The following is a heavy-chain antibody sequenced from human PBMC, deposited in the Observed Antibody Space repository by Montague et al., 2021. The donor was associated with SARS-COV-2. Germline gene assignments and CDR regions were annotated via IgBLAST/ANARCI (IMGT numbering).Heavy chain of an antibody. J-gene: IGHJ6*02. CDR2: IYYSGST. V-gene: IGHV4-39*01. CDR1: GGSISSSSYY. D-gene: IGHD3-9*01. Sequence: SETLSLTCTVSGGSISSSSYYWGWIRQPPGKGLEWIGSIYYSGSTYYXXXLKSRVTISVDTSKNQFSLKLSSVTAADTAVYYCARQPVLRYFDWLSAAYGMDVWGQGATATVSS. CDR3: ARQPVLRYFDWLSAAYGMDV.